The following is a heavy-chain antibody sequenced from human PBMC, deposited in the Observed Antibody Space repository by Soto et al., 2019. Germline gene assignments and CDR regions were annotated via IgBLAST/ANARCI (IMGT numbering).Heavy chain of an antibody. D-gene: IGHD2-8*01. CDR2: IQSGGTT. J-gene: IGHJ6*03. V-gene: IGHV3-66*01. CDR3: TRDDVHFNGDRYYGVPMDV. CDR1: GFSVSSKY. Sequence: PLSPSCPASGFSVSSKYMSWVRQAPGKGLEWVSLIQSGGTTYYAGSVKGRFTISRDYSENTLFLQMNSLRVEDTAVYYCTRDDVHFNGDRYYGVPMDVWGKGTTVTVSS.